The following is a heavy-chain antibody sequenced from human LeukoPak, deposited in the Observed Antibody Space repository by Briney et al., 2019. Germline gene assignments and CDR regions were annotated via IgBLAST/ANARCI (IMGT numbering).Heavy chain of an antibody. CDR1: GFTFSSYG. D-gene: IGHD7-27*01. Sequence: HSGGSLRLSCAASGFTFSSYGMHWVRQAPGKGLEWVAVISYDGSNKYYADSVKGRFTISRDNSKNTLYLQMNSLRAEDTAVYYCAKDLGSFWFDPWGQGTLVTVSS. CDR2: ISYDGSNK. V-gene: IGHV3-30*18. CDR3: AKDLGSFWFDP. J-gene: IGHJ5*02.